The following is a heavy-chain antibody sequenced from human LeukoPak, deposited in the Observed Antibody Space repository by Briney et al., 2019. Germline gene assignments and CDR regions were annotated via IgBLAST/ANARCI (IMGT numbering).Heavy chain of an antibody. CDR3: AREGDY. CDR1: GFTFSDHY. Sequence: PGGSLRLSCAASGFTFSDHYMDWVRQAPGKGLEWVGRTRNKANSYTAEYAASVKGRFTISRDDSKNSLYLQMNSLKTEDTAVYYCAREGDYWGQGTLVTVSS. CDR2: TRNKANSYTA. V-gene: IGHV3-72*01. J-gene: IGHJ4*02.